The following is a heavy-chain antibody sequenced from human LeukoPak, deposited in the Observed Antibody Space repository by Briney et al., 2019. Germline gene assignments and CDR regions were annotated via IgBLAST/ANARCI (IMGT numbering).Heavy chain of an antibody. V-gene: IGHV6-1*01. J-gene: IGHJ4*02. CDR3: ARVGDYGGNSGYFDY. CDR2: TYYRSKWYN. CDR1: GDSVSSNRGA. Sequence: SQTLSLTCAISGDSVSSNRGAWNWIRQSPSRGLEWLGRTYYRSKWYNDYAVSVKSRITINPDTSKNQFSLQLNSVTPEDTAVYYCARVGDYGGNSGYFDYWGQGTLVTVSS. D-gene: IGHD4-23*01.